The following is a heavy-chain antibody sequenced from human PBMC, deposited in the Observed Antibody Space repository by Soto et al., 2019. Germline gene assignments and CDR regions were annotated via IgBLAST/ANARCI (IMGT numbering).Heavy chain of an antibody. Sequence: WASVKVSCKASGYTFTSYGISWVRQAPGQGLEWMGWISAYNGNTNYAQKLQGRVTMTTDTSTSTAYMELRSLRSDDTAVYYCARALFLEWLSGTYYYYGMDVWGQGTTVTVSS. CDR3: ARALFLEWLSGTYYYYGMDV. CDR1: GYTFTSYG. V-gene: IGHV1-18*01. J-gene: IGHJ6*02. D-gene: IGHD3-3*01. CDR2: ISAYNGNT.